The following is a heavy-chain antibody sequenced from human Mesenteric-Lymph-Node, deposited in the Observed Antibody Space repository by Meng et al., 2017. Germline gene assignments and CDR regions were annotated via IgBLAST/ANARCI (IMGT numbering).Heavy chain of an antibody. CDR2: ISWNSGSI. CDR3: AKDAKWELHYDEFDY. J-gene: IGHJ4*02. Sequence: GGSLRLSCAASGFTFDDYAMHWVRQAPGKGLEWVSGISWNSGSIGYADSVKGRFTISRDNAKNSLYLQMNSLRAEDTALYYCAKDAKWELHYDEFDYWGQGTLVTVSS. CDR1: GFTFDDYA. D-gene: IGHD1-26*01. V-gene: IGHV3-9*01.